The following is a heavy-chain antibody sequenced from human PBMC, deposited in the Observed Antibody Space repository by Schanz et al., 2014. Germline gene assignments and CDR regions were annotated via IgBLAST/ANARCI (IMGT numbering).Heavy chain of an antibody. V-gene: IGHV1-18*01. D-gene: IGHD3-10*01. J-gene: IGHJ6*02. CDR3: VRDAGWAFGDYHGMDV. CDR2: ISVYHGHT. CDR1: GYTFAGHA. Sequence: QVQLVQSGAEVKKPGASVKVSCQASGYTFAGHAVHWVRQAPGQGPEWVGWISVYHGHTNYAEKVHGRVTMTTDTSTSTAYMELRSLISDDTAVYYCVRDAGWAFGDYHGMDVWGQGTSVTVSS.